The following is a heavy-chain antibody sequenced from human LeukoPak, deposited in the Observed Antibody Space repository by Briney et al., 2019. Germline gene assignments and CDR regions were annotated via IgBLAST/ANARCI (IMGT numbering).Heavy chain of an antibody. J-gene: IGHJ4*02. CDR3: ARDSETGRYFDY. V-gene: IGHV3-74*01. CDR2: ITSDGSST. Sequence: GGSLRLSCAASGFTFSIYWVHWVRQAPGKGLAWVSRITSDGSSTSYADSVKGRFTISRDNTKNTLYLQMNSLRAEDTAVYYCARDSETGRYFDYWGQGTLVTVSS. CDR1: GFTFSIYW. D-gene: IGHD7-27*01.